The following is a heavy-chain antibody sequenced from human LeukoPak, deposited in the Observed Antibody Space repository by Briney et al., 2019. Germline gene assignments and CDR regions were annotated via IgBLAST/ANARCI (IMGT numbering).Heavy chain of an antibody. Sequence: SETLSLTCNVSRGSISSGGHYWSWIRQRPGKGLEWMGYTYFTGSTYYNPSLQSRLIISADTSMTQFSLRLRSVTAADTAVYYCARVSFAYGPLDSWGPGILVTVSS. V-gene: IGHV4-31*03. CDR2: TYFTGST. CDR1: RGSISSGGHY. CDR3: ARVSFAYGPLDS. J-gene: IGHJ4*02. D-gene: IGHD4-17*01.